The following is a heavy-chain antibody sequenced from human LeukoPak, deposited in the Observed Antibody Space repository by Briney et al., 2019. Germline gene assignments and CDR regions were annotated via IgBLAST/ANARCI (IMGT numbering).Heavy chain of an antibody. CDR1: GYTFTGYY. D-gene: IGHD2-15*01. J-gene: IGHJ6*02. CDR3: ARQDIVVVVAAPSRGMDV. Sequence: ASVKVFCKASGYTFTGYYMHWVRQAPGQGLEWMGWINPNSGGTNYAQKFQGRVTMTRDTSISTAYMELSRLRSDDTAVYYCARQDIVVVVAAPSRGMDVWGQGTTVTVSS. V-gene: IGHV1-2*02. CDR2: INPNSGGT.